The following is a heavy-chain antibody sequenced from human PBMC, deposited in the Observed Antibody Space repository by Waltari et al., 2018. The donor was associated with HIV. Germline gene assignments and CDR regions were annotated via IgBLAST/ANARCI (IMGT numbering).Heavy chain of an antibody. Sequence: QLVESGGGLVRPGGSLRLSCVGSGLSLGGFGMNWVRQAPGKGLQWVSSITGAGNFIYYADSVRGRFTISRDNARNSVFLQMDSLRVEDTAFYYCATDPLRPPFFKHWGQGALVTVSS. CDR3: ATDPLRPPFFKH. CDR2: ITGAGNFI. J-gene: IGHJ4*02. CDR1: GLSLGGFG. V-gene: IGHV3-21*01.